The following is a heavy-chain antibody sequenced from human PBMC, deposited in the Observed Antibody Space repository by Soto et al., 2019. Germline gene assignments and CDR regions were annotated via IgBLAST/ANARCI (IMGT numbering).Heavy chain of an antibody. CDR2: IIPIFGTA. D-gene: IGHD3-9*01. Sequence: SSVKVSCKASGGTFSSYAISWVRQAPGQGLEWMGGIIPIFGTANYAQKFQGRVTITADKSTSTAYMELSSLRSEDTAVYYCASFRDYDILTGYSKFDPWGQGTLVTVSS. V-gene: IGHV1-69*06. CDR3: ASFRDYDILTGYSKFDP. CDR1: GGTFSSYA. J-gene: IGHJ5*02.